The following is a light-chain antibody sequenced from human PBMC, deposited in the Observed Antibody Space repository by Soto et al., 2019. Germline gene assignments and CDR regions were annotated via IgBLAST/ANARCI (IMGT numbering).Light chain of an antibody. J-gene: IGLJ2*01. V-gene: IGLV2-14*01. Sequence: QSVLTQPASVSGSPGQSITISCTGTSSDIGXXTHVSWYQQXXGKAPKLIIYEVSDRPSGVSNRFSGSKSGNTASLTISGXXTEDEADYYCCSYTSIXTSXVFGGXTQLTVL. CDR2: EVS. CDR1: SSDIGXXTH. CDR3: CSYTSIXTSXV.